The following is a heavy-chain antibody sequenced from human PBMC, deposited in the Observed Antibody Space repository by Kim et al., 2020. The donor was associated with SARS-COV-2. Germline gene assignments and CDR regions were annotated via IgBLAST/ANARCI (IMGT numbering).Heavy chain of an antibody. CDR2: IYYSGST. Sequence: SETLSLTCTVSGGSISSYYWSWIRQPPGKGLEWIGYIYYSGSTNYNPSLKSRVTISVDTSKNQFSLKLSSVTAADTAVYYCSRDTIGGMDVWGQGTTVTV. V-gene: IGHV4-59*01. J-gene: IGHJ6*02. CDR3: SRDTIGGMDV. CDR1: GGSISSYY. D-gene: IGHD2-8*01.